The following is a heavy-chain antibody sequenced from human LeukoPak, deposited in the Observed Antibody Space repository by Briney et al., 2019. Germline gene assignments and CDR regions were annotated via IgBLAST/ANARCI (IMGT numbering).Heavy chain of an antibody. D-gene: IGHD3-22*01. J-gene: IGHJ1*01. CDR1: GGTFSSYA. CDR3: ARNSYDSSGYYSKYFQH. Sequence: GSSVKVSCKASGGTFSSYAISWVRQAPGQGLEWMGGIIPIFGTANYAQKFQGRVTITTDESTSTAYMELSSLRSEDTAVYYCARNSYDSSGYYSKYFQHWGQGTLVTVSS. CDR2: IIPIFGTA. V-gene: IGHV1-69*05.